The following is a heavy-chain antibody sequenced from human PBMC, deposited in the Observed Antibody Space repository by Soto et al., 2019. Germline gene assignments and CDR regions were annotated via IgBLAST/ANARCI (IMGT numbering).Heavy chain of an antibody. Sequence: QVQLQESGPGLVKPSQTLSLTCTVSGGSISSGDYYWSWIRQPPGKGLEWIGYIYYSGSTYYNPSLKSRVTISVDTSKNQFSLKLSSVTAAVTAVYYCAREDTAMEGGFDPWGQGTLVTVSS. CDR2: IYYSGST. J-gene: IGHJ5*02. D-gene: IGHD5-18*01. CDR1: GGSISSGDYY. V-gene: IGHV4-30-4*01. CDR3: AREDTAMEGGFDP.